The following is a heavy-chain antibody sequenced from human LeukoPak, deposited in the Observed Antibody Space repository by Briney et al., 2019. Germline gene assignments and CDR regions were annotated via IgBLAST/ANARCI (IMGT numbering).Heavy chain of an antibody. J-gene: IGHJ3*02. CDR3: ASNPPHSGSYPDAFDI. CDR1: GYTFTSYA. CDR2: INTNTGNP. Sequence: GASVKVSCKASGYTFTSYAMNWVRQAPGQGLEWMGWINTNTGNPTYAQGFTGRFVFSLDTSVSTAYLQISSLKAEDTAVYYCASNPPHSGSYPDAFDIWGQGTMVTVSS. D-gene: IGHD1-26*01. V-gene: IGHV7-4-1*02.